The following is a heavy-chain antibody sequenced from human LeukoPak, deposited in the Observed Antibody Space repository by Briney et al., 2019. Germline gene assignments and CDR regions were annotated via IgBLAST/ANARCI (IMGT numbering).Heavy chain of an antibody. D-gene: IGHD6-13*01. Sequence: PGGSLRLSCAASGFTFSSYGMHWVRQAPGKGLEWVAFIRYDGSNKYYADSVKGRFTISRDNSKNTLYLQMNSLRAEDTAVYYCAKGFSSWSNRYFDYWGQGTLVTVSS. V-gene: IGHV3-30*02. CDR2: IRYDGSNK. CDR3: AKGFSSWSNRYFDY. CDR1: GFTFSSYG. J-gene: IGHJ4*02.